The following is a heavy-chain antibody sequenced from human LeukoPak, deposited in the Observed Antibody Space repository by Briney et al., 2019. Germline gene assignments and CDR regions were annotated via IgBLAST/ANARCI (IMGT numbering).Heavy chain of an antibody. D-gene: IGHD1/OR15-1a*01. CDR3: ASGNWTNVVY. J-gene: IGHJ4*02. Sequence: GASLRLSCAASGFTFSSYGMNWVRQAPGKGLEWVSSISRSGGTTYYADSVKGRFTISRDNATNSLYLQVNSLRAEDTAVYYCASGNWTNVVYWGQGTLVTASS. CDR1: GFTFSSYG. CDR2: ISRSGGTT. V-gene: IGHV3-48*03.